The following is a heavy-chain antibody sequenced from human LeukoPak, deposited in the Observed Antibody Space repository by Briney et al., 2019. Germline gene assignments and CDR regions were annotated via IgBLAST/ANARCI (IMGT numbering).Heavy chain of an antibody. CDR1: GFTFSSYS. CDR3: ARGGREVGATSSDYFDY. CDR2: ISSSSSTI. J-gene: IGHJ4*02. V-gene: IGHV3-48*04. Sequence: GGSLRLSCAASGFTFSSYSMNWVGQAPGKGLEWVSYISSSSSTIYYADSVKGRFTISRDNAKNSLYLQMNSLRAEDTAVYYCARGGREVGATSSDYFDYWGQGTLVTVSS. D-gene: IGHD1-26*01.